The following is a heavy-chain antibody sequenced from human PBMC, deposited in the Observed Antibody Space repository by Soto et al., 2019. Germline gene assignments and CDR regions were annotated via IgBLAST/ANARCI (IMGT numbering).Heavy chain of an antibody. CDR3: AKGRPRITIFGVVGHYYYGMDV. V-gene: IGHV3-30*18. J-gene: IGHJ6*02. D-gene: IGHD3-3*01. CDR1: GFTFSSYG. Sequence: VGSLRLSCAASGFTFSSYGMHWVRQAPGKGLEWVVVISYDGSNKYYADSVKGRFTISRDNSKNTLYLQMNSLRAEDTAVYYCAKGRPRITIFGVVGHYYYGMDVWGQGTTVTVSS. CDR2: ISYDGSNK.